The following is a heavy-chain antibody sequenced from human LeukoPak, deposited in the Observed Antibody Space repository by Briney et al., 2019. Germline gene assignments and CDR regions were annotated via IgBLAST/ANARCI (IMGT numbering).Heavy chain of an antibody. V-gene: IGHV4-39*01. CDR3: ARHMGNYYSYMDV. CDR2: IYYSGRT. Sequence: SETLSLTCTVSGGSISSSTHYWGWIRQPPGKGLEWIGTIYYSGRTYYKSSLKSRATISVDTSKNQSSLRLPSVTAADTAVHYSARHMGNYYSYMDVWGKGNTVIASS. J-gene: IGHJ6*03. CDR1: GGSISSSTHY. D-gene: IGHD3-10*01.